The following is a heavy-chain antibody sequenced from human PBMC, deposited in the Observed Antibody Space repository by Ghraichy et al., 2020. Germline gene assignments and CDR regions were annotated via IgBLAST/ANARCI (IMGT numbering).Heavy chain of an antibody. J-gene: IGHJ6*02. V-gene: IGHV3-21*01. CDR2: ISSSSSYI. CDR1: GFTFSSYS. D-gene: IGHD6-13*01. Sequence: GGSLRLSCADSGFTFSSYSMHWVRQAPGKGLEWVSSISSSSSYIYYADSVKGRFTISRDNAKNSLYLQMNSLRAEDTAVYYCATGGYSSSRVIDYYSMDVCGQGTTFAFSS. CDR3: ATGGYSSSRVIDYYSMDV.